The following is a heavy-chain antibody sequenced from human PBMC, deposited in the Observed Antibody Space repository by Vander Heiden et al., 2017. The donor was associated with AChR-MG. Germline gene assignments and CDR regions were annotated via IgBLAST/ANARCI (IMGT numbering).Heavy chain of an antibody. CDR2: INRDGSEH. CDR3: ARVNWERLPGSYYYGMDV. V-gene: IGHV3-7*03. D-gene: IGHD1-26*01. Sequence: EVQLVESGGGLVQPGGSLRLSCAASGFGLSYYWMSWVRQAPGKGLEWVANINRDGSEHYYLDSVRGRFTISRNNADNSVSLQMSGVRAEDTAVYYCARVNWERLPGSYYYGMDVWGRGTTVTVS. J-gene: IGHJ6*02. CDR1: GFGLSYYW.